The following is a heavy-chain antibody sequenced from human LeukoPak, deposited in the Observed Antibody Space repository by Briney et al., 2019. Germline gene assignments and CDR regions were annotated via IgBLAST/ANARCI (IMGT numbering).Heavy chain of an antibody. D-gene: IGHD6-6*01. CDR1: GYTFTSYG. Sequence: ASVKVSCKASGYTFTSYGISWVRQAPGQGLEWMGWVSAYNGNTNYAQKLQGRVTMTTDTSTSTAYMELRSLRSDDTAVYYCARDTGSSIAARDAFDYWGQGTLVTVSS. CDR3: ARDTGSSIAARDAFDY. J-gene: IGHJ4*02. CDR2: VSAYNGNT. V-gene: IGHV1-18*01.